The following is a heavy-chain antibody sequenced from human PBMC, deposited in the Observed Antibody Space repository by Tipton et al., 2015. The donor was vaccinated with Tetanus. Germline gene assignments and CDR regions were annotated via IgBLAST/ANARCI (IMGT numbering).Heavy chain of an antibody. V-gene: IGHV5-51*01. CDR3: ARAHCTDGVCNFDF. CDR2: IYPGDSDT. J-gene: IGHJ4*02. Sequence: EVQLVQSGGEVKKPGESLKISCKGSGYIFNNYWIGWVRQKPGKGLEWMGIIYPGDSDTRYSPSFQGQVTISVDKSINTAYLQWSSLKASDTSMFYCARAHCTDGVCNFDFWGRGALVTVAS. CDR1: GYIFNNYW. D-gene: IGHD2-8*01.